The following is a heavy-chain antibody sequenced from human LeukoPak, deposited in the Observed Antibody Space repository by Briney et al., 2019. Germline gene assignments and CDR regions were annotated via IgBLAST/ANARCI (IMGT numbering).Heavy chain of an antibody. J-gene: IGHJ1*01. Sequence: GGSLRLSCAASGFTVSSNSMAWVRQAPGKGLEWVANIKQDGSEKYYVDPVKGRFTISRDNAKNSLYLQMNSLRAEDTAVYYCASTDLYYDFWSGYYPEYFQHWGQGTLVTVSS. CDR2: IKQDGSEK. CDR3: ASTDLYYDFWSGYYPEYFQH. CDR1: GFTVSSNS. V-gene: IGHV3-7*03. D-gene: IGHD3-3*01.